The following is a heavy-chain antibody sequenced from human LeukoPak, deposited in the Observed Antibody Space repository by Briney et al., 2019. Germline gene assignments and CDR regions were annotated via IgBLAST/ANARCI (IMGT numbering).Heavy chain of an antibody. CDR3: ARDPRSAMVRGVKKNWFDP. J-gene: IGHJ5*02. CDR1: GFTFSSYW. CDR2: IKQDGSEK. Sequence: GGSLRLSCAASGFTFSSYWMSRVRQAPGKGLEWVANIKQDGSEKYYVDSVKGRFTISRDNAKNSLYLQMNSLRAEDTAVYYCARDPRSAMVRGVKKNWFDPWGQGTLVTVSS. D-gene: IGHD3-10*01. V-gene: IGHV3-7*01.